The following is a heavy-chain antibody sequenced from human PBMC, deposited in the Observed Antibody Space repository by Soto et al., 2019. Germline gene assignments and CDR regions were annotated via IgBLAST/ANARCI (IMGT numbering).Heavy chain of an antibody. D-gene: IGHD4-17*01. Sequence: DVRLVESGGGLVQPGGSLRLSCAASGITISNYPMSWVRQAAGKGLYWVSGISVSGDTTYYADSATGRFTISKDISKNSLFLQLDSLRAEASALYFCVKDDGGYPSTAPHWGQGTLVTVSP. J-gene: IGHJ4*02. V-gene: IGHV3-23*04. CDR1: GITISNYP. CDR2: ISVSGDTT. CDR3: VKDDGGYPSTAPH.